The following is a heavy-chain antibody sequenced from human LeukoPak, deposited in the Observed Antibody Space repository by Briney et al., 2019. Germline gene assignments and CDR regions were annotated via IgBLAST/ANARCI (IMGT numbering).Heavy chain of an antibody. CDR2: INPNSGGT. V-gene: IGHV1-2*02. Sequence: ASVKVSCKASGYTFTGYYMHWVRPAPGQGLTWMGWINPNSGGTNYAQKFQGRVTMTRDTSISTAYMELSRLRSDDTAVYYCARGPKGETAVNWFGPWGQGTLVTVSS. CDR3: ARGPKGETAVNWFGP. CDR1: GYTFTGYY. D-gene: IGHD5-18*01. J-gene: IGHJ5*02.